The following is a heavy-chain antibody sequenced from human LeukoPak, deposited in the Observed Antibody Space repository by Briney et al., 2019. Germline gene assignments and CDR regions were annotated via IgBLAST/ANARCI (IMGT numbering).Heavy chain of an antibody. V-gene: IGHV3-33*01. J-gene: IGHJ4*02. CDR1: GFTFSSYG. Sequence: GGSLRLSCAASGFTFSSYGMHWVRQAPGEGLEWVAVIWYDGSNKYYADSVKGRFTISRDNSKNTLYLQMNSLRAEDTAVYYCARGAEVGATLDYWGQGTLVTVSS. CDR2: IWYDGSNK. D-gene: IGHD1-26*01. CDR3: ARGAEVGATLDY.